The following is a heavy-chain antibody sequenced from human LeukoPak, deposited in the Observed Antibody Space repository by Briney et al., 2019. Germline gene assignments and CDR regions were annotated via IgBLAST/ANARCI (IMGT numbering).Heavy chain of an antibody. CDR2: INHSGST. CDR3: ARVKQRWLRVRYYFDY. Sequence: SETLSLTCAVYGGSFSGYYWSWIRQPPGKGLEWIGEINHSGSTNYNPSLKSRVTISVDTSKNQFSLKLSSVTAADTAVYYCARVKQRWLRVRYYFDYWGQGTLVTVSS. CDR1: GGSFSGYY. J-gene: IGHJ4*02. D-gene: IGHD5-18*01. V-gene: IGHV4-34*01.